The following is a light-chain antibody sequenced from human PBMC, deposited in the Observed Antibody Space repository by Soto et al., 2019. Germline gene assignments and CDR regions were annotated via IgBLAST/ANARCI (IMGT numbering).Light chain of an antibody. CDR1: SSDVGGYNY. V-gene: IGLV2-14*03. CDR2: DVS. CDR3: SSYTSSSLHV. J-gene: IGLJ1*01. Sequence: QSALTQPASVSGTPGQSITISCTGTSSDVGGYNYVSWYQQHPGKAPKLMIYDVSNRPSGVSNRFSGSKSGNTASLTISGLQAEDGAEYYCSSYTSSSLHVFGTGTNLTVL.